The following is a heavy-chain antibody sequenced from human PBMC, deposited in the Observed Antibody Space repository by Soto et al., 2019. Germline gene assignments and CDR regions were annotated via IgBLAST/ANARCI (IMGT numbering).Heavy chain of an antibody. Sequence: QINLIESGPTLVKPTQTLTLTCTFSGFSLSTSGAAVGWVRQPPGRALEWLALIYWDGDKRYNASLGNRLTITKDTSINQVVLTFTSVDPADTATYYCAHRATMTIFGLIIDNGIWFDPWGQGTRVIVSS. CDR1: GFSLSTSGAA. J-gene: IGHJ5*02. CDR3: AHRATMTIFGLIIDNGIWFDP. D-gene: IGHD3-3*01. CDR2: IYWDGDK. V-gene: IGHV2-5*02.